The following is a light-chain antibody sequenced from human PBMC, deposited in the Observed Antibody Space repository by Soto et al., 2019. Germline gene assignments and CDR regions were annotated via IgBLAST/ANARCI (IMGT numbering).Light chain of an antibody. CDR2: GAS. CDR3: LHYNNGPR. CDR1: XTXXXX. Sequence: ETVMTQSPVTLSVSPGEGATLSXRXXXTXXXXXAWYQQKPGQAPRLLIYGASRRATGVPARFSGSGSGTEFTLTISSLQSEDFAVYYCLHYNNGPRFGQGTKVDVK. J-gene: IGKJ1*01. V-gene: IGKV3-15*01.